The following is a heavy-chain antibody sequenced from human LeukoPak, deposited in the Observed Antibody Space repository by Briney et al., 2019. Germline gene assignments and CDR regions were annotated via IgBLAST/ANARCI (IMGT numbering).Heavy chain of an antibody. Sequence: ASVKVSCKASGGTFSSYAISWVRQAPGQGLEWMGGIIPIFGTANYAQKFQGRVTMTTDTSTSTAYMELRSLRSDDTAVYYCARDSVAYAYYYYMDVWGKGTTVTISS. CDR1: GGTFSSYA. D-gene: IGHD6-19*01. CDR2: IIPIFGTA. CDR3: ARDSVAYAYYYYMDV. J-gene: IGHJ6*03. V-gene: IGHV1-69*05.